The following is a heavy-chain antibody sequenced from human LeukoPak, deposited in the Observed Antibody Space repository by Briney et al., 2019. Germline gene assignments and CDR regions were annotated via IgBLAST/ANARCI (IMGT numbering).Heavy chain of an antibody. D-gene: IGHD3-3*01. CDR1: GGSIRSSYYY. CDR3: ARVDGSITIFGVVISEPYFDY. V-gene: IGHV4-31*03. Sequence: SETLSLTCTVSGGSIRSSYYYWGWIRQHPGKGLEWIGYIYYSGSTYYNPSLKSRVTISVDTSKNQFSLKLSSVTAADTAVYYCARVDGSITIFGVVISEPYFDYWGQGTLVTVSS. CDR2: IYYSGST. J-gene: IGHJ4*02.